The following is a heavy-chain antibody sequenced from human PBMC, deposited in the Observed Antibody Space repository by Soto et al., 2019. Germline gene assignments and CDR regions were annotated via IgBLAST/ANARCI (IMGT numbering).Heavy chain of an antibody. CDR2: ISGSGGST. D-gene: IGHD2-21*02. J-gene: IGHJ4*02. CDR3: AKGGIVVVTAFDY. V-gene: IGHV3-23*01. CDR1: GFTFSSYA. Sequence: EVQLLESGGGLVQPGGSLRLSCAASGFTFSSYAMSWVRQAPGKGLEWVSAISGSGGSTYYADSVKGRFTISRDNSKNTQYLQMNSLRAEDTAVYYCAKGGIVVVTAFDYWGQGTLVTVSS.